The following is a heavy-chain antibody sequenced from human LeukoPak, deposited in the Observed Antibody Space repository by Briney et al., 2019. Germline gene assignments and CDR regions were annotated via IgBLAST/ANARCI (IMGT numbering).Heavy chain of an antibody. CDR1: GFTFTSSA. J-gene: IGHJ3*02. V-gene: IGHV1-58*02. CDR2: IVVGGGNT. CDR3: AADNPYYSHAFDI. D-gene: IGHD3-10*01. Sequence: SVKVSCKASGFTFTSSAMQWVRQARGQRLEWIGWIVVGGGNTNYAQKFQERVTITRDMSTSTAYMELSSLRSEDTAVYYCAADNPYYSHAFDIWGQGTMVTVSS.